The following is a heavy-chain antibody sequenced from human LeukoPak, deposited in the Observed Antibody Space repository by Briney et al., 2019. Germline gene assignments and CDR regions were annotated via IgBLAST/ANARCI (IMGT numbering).Heavy chain of an antibody. CDR2: MNPNSGNR. Sequence: AAVTVSCYSSGYTFTSYDINLVRRATGPGHEWMGWMNPNSGNRGSAQEFPGRVRMTITTSICKAYLDLNRQRSGATAVDDCSTTPYDSSGDCSGTWGQGTLVTVSS. D-gene: IGHD3-22*01. CDR1: GYTFTSYD. CDR3: STTPYDSSGDCSGT. V-gene: IGHV1-8*01. J-gene: IGHJ4*02.